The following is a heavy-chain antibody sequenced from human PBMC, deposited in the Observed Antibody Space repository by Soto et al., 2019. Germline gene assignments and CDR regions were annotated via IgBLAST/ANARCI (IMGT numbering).Heavy chain of an antibody. CDR3: ARGYYYGSGSYGYYYYGMDV. V-gene: IGHV1-18*01. D-gene: IGHD3-10*01. CDR2: INGYNGNT. CDR1: GYTFSNYG. Sequence: GASVKVSCKASGYTFSNYGVNWVRQAPGQGLEWMGWINGYNGNTKYAQKLQGRVTMTTDTSTSTAYMELRSLRSDDTAVYYCARGYYYGSGSYGYYYYGMDVWGQGTTVTVSS. J-gene: IGHJ6*02.